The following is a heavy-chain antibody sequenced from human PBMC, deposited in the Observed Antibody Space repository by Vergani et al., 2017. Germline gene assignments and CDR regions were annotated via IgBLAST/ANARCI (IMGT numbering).Heavy chain of an antibody. J-gene: IGHJ2*01. CDR3: ARRTVTGAYWYFDL. CDR2: IYPGDSDT. V-gene: IGHV5-51*01. Sequence: EVQLLESGGGLVQPGESLKISCKGSGYSFTSYWIGWVRQMPGKGLEWMGIIYPGDSDTRYSPSFQGQVTISADKSISTAYLQWSSLKASDTAMYYCARRTVTGAYWYFDLWGRGTLVTVSS. D-gene: IGHD4-17*01. CDR1: GYSFTSYW.